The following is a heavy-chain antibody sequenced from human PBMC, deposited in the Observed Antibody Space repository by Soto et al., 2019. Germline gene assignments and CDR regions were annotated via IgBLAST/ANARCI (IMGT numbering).Heavy chain of an antibody. J-gene: IGHJ6*02. CDR3: ARQLLGLCSTTICLNYYYYGMDV. Sequence: PGESLKISCKGSGYSFTREWIGWVRQMPGKGLEWMGIIYPGDSETRYSPSFQGQVTISADKSTSTAYLQWSSLKASDTAMYYCARQLLGLCSTTICLNYYYYGMDVWGQGTTVTVSS. CDR1: GYSFTREW. V-gene: IGHV5-51*01. CDR2: IYPGDSET. D-gene: IGHD2-2*01.